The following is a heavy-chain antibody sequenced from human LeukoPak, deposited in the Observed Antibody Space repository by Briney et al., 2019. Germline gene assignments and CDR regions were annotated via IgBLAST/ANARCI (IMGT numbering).Heavy chain of an antibody. CDR1: GGSFSGYY. CDR2: INHSGST. CDR3: ARGLSAIVY. Sequence: SETLSLTCAIYGGSFSGYYWSWIRQPPGKGLEWIGEINHSGSTNYNPSLKSRVTISVDTSKNQFSLKLSSVTAADTAVYYCARGLSAIVYWGQGTLVTVSS. V-gene: IGHV4-34*01. J-gene: IGHJ4*02. D-gene: IGHD2-15*01.